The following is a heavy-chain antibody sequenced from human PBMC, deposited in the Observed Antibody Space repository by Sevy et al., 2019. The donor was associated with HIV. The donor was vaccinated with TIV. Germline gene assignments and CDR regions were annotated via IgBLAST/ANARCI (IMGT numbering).Heavy chain of an antibody. D-gene: IGHD6-13*01. CDR3: ASPMATAGMGVGY. V-gene: IGHV3-66*01. Sequence: GGSLRLSCAASGFTVSSYYMTWVRQAPGKGLEWVSVIYSDGSTYYTDSVKGRFTISRDNSKKTLYLQMTSLRVEDTAVYYCASPMATAGMGVGYWGQGTLVTVSS. CDR2: IYSDGST. CDR1: GFTVSSYY. J-gene: IGHJ4*02.